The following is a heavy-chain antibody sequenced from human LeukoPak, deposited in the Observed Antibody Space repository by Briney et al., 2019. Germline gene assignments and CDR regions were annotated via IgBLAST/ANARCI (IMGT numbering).Heavy chain of an antibody. Sequence: GGSLRLSCAASGFTFSTYAMNWVLQAPGTGLEAVSGITNRGNYTFYADSVKGWFNISRDNSKNTLYLHMNSLRADDTAVYYCASGHGTTIWTFDYWGQGTLVTVSS. CDR1: GFTFSTYA. CDR2: ITNRGNYT. CDR3: ASGHGTTIWTFDY. V-gene: IGHV3-23*01. J-gene: IGHJ4*02. D-gene: IGHD2-21*02.